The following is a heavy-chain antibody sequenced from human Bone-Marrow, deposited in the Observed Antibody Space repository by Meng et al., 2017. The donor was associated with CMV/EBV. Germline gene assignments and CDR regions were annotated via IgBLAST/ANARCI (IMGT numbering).Heavy chain of an antibody. Sequence: SETLSLTCTVSGDSISNYYWNWIRQPPGKGLEWIGYIYYSGSTDYNPSLKSRVTTSVDTSKNQFSLKLSSVTAADTAVYYCARATYGSGSYYNPKYYFDFWGQGTLVTVSS. CDR1: GDSISNYY. V-gene: IGHV4-59*01. CDR2: IYYSGST. J-gene: IGHJ4*02. CDR3: ARATYGSGSYYNPKYYFDF. D-gene: IGHD3-10*01.